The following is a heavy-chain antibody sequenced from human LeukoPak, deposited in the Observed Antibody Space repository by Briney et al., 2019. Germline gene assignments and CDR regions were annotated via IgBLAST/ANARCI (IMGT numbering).Heavy chain of an antibody. CDR3: ARVPDSDGRIDY. J-gene: IGHJ4*02. CDR1: GYTFTSYY. D-gene: IGHD5-24*01. Sequence: ASVKVSCKASGYTFTSYYMHWVQQAPGQGLEWMGIINPSGGSTSYAQKFQGRVTMTRDTSTSTVYMELSSLRSEDTAVYYCARVPDSDGRIDYWGQGTLVTISS. CDR2: INPSGGST. V-gene: IGHV1-46*01.